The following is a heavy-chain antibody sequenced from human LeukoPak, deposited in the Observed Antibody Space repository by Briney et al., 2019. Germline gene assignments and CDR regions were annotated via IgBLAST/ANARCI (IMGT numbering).Heavy chain of an antibody. CDR1: GFSFSAYW. CDR3: ARDLSWDDSSGYYYDY. CDR2: IKQDGSEI. V-gene: IGHV3-7*03. D-gene: IGHD3-22*01. J-gene: IGHJ4*02. Sequence: GGSLRLSCEVSGFSFSAYWMSWVRQAPGKGLEWVASIKQDGSEIYYGDSVKGRFTISRDNSKNTLYLQMNSLRAEDTAVYYCARDLSWDDSSGYYYDYWGQGTLVTVSS.